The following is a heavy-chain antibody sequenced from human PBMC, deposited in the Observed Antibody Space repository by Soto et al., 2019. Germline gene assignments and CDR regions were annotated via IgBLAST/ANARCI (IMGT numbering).Heavy chain of an antibody. D-gene: IGHD3-10*01. CDR3: AASYGSGYRAFDY. J-gene: IGHJ4*02. Sequence: QVQLVQSGAEVKKPGSSVKVSCKASGDTFSFYTINWVRQASGLGLEWMGRVNPIVSMSNYAQKFRGRVTITADKSTNTAYMQLSSLRSEDTAIYYCAASYGSGYRAFDYWGQGALVTVSS. V-gene: IGHV1-69*02. CDR2: VNPIVSMS. CDR1: GDTFSFYT.